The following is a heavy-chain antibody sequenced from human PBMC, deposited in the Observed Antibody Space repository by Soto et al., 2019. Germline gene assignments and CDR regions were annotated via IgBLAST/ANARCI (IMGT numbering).Heavy chain of an antibody. Sequence: EVQLVESGGGLVQPGGSLKLYCAASGFTFSGSAMHWVRQASGKGLEWVGRIRSKANSYATAYAASVKGRFTISRDDSKNTAYLQMNSLKTEDTAVYYCTRLARGRWLQLHDYLGQGTLVTVSS. CDR1: GFTFSGSA. CDR2: IRSKANSYAT. CDR3: TRLARGRWLQLHDY. V-gene: IGHV3-73*02. D-gene: IGHD5-12*01. J-gene: IGHJ4*02.